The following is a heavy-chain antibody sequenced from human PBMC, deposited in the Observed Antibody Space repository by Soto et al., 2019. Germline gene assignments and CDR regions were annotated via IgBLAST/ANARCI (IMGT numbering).Heavy chain of an antibody. Sequence: HPGGSLRLSCAASGFTFSSYAMSWVRQAPGKGLEWVSAISGSGGSTYYAGSVKGRFTISRDNSKNTLYLQMNSLRAEDTAVYYCVKLLTGEHYYYYGLDVWGQGTTVTVSS. V-gene: IGHV3-23*01. CDR2: ISGSGGST. CDR1: GFTFSSYA. D-gene: IGHD7-27*01. CDR3: VKLLTGEHYYYYGLDV. J-gene: IGHJ6*02.